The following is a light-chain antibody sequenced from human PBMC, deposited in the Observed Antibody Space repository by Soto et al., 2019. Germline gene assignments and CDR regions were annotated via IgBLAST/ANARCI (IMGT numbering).Light chain of an antibody. Sequence: QSVLTQPPSVSGAPGQRVTISCTGRSSDIGGGYDVHWYQHLPGSVPKLLIYGDTNRPSGVPDRLSGSKSGTSASLAITGLQAEDEADYYCQSYDRSLSGHVVFCGGTQLTVL. CDR1: SSDIGGGYD. CDR2: GDT. V-gene: IGLV1-40*01. CDR3: QSYDRSLSGHVV. J-gene: IGLJ2*01.